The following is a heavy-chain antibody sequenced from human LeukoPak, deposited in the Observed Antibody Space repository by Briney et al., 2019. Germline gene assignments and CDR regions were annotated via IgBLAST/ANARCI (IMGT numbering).Heavy chain of an antibody. CDR2: IYYNGNT. CDR3: ARHEWGITNAFDI. Sequence: SETLSLTCTVSGDSISSSDYYWAWIRQPPGKGLEWIGNIYYNGNTYYNSSLKSRVTISVDTSKKQFSLKLRSVTAADTAVYYCARHEWGITNAFDIWGQGTMVTVSS. V-gene: IGHV4-39*01. D-gene: IGHD1-14*01. J-gene: IGHJ3*02. CDR1: GDSISSSDYY.